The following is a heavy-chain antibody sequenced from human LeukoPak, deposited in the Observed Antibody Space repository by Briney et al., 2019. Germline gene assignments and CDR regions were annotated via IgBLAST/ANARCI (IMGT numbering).Heavy chain of an antibody. D-gene: IGHD5-12*01. J-gene: IGHJ4*02. CDR2: ISGSDDRT. CDR3: AKVQRSDFDMYFDS. CDR1: GFTFSSYV. Sequence: GGSLRLSCAPSGFTFSSYVMNWLRQAPGEGLEWVSTISGSDDRTFYADSVKGRFTISRDNSKNTVYLQMNSLRAGDTAVYYCAKVQRSDFDMYFDSWGQGTLVTVSS. V-gene: IGHV3-23*01.